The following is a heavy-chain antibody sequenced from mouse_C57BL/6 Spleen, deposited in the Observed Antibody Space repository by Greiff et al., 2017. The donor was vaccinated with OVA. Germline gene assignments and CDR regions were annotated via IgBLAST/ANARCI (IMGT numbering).Heavy chain of an antibody. J-gene: IGHJ1*03. CDR2: INPGSGGT. CDR1: GYAFTNYL. D-gene: IGHD1-1*01. V-gene: IGHV1-54*01. CDR3: AVTTVVEYFDV. Sequence: LVESGAELVRPGTSVKVSCKASGYAFTNYLIEWVKQRPGQGLEWIGVINPGSGGTNYNEKFKGKATLTADKSSSTAYMQLSSLTSEDSAVYFCAVTTVVEYFDVWGTGTTVTVSS.